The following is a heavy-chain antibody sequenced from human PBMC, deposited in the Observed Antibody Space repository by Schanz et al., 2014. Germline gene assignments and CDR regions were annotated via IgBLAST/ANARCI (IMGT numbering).Heavy chain of an antibody. J-gene: IGHJ4*02. D-gene: IGHD6-19*01. Sequence: EVQLGESGGGLVQPGGSLRLSCAASGFTVSNNYMSWVRQPPGKGLEWVSAISDSGDLTYYADSVKGRFTISRDNAKYTLYLQMNSLRAEDTAVYYCARKTDSSGTGDYWGQGTLVTVSS. CDR2: ISDSGDLT. CDR1: GFTVSNNY. V-gene: IGHV3-23*04. CDR3: ARKTDSSGTGDY.